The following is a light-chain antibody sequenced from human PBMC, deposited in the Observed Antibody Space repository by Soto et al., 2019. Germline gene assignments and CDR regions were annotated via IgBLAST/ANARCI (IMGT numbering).Light chain of an antibody. V-gene: IGKV3-20*01. Sequence: IVMTHSPSTLSASPGYRSTLPFRSSQSINNNYLAWHQQKPGQAPRLLIYGISTRATGIPERFSGSGSGTDFTLTISRLEPEDFVAYYCQQYATDPLTFGGGTKVDI. CDR3: QQYATDPLT. CDR2: GIS. CDR1: QSINNNY. J-gene: IGKJ4*01.